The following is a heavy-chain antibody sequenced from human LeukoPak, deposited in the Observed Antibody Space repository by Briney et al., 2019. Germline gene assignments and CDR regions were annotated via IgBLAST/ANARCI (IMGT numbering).Heavy chain of an antibody. CDR3: ARDSRDTMVRGVIWGYYFDY. V-gene: IGHV3-7*01. CDR1: GFTFSSYW. CDR2: IKQDGSEK. J-gene: IGHJ4*02. Sequence: PGGSLRLSCAASGFTFSSYWMSWVRQAPGKGLEWVANIKQDGSEKYYVDSVKGRFTISRDNAKNSLYLQMNSLRAEDTAVYYCARDSRDTMVRGVIWGYYFDYWGQGTLVTVSS. D-gene: IGHD3-10*01.